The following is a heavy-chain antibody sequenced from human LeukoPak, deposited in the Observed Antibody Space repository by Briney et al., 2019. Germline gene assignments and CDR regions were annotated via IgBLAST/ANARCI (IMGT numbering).Heavy chain of an antibody. CDR1: GFSLSTGGMC. V-gene: IGHV2-70*11. J-gene: IGHJ4*02. Sequence: SGPTLVNPTQTLTLTCTFPGFSLSTGGMCVSWIRQPPGKALEWLARIDWDNDKYYSTSLKTRLTISKDTSKNQVVLTMTNMDPVDTATYYCARGYYDTSAYIDYWGQGTLVTVSS. CDR2: IDWDNDK. D-gene: IGHD3-22*01. CDR3: ARGYYDTSAYIDY.